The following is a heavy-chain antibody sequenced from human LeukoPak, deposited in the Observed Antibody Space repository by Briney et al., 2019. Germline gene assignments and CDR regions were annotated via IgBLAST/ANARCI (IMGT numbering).Heavy chain of an antibody. J-gene: IGHJ4*02. CDR1: GFTFNSFA. CDR3: AKWGAYYYGSGSYSELDY. CDR2: ISGSGGST. D-gene: IGHD3-10*01. V-gene: IGHV3-23*01. Sequence: GGSLRLSCAASGFTFNSFAMNWVRQAPGKGLEWVSAISGSGGSTYYADSVKGRFTISRDNSKNTLYLQMNSLRAEDTAVYYCAKWGAYYYGSGSYSELDYWGQGTLVTVSS.